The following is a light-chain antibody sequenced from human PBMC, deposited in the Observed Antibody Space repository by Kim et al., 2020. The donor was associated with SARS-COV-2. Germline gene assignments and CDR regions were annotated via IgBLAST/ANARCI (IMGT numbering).Light chain of an antibody. Sequence: GSQGEGPAPPSRASQSVRSSLAWYQLKRGRAPRLLLYAASTRATGIPARFSATGSGTEFALTISSLQSEDFPVYYCQQYNYWPLTFVGGTKVYIK. CDR1: QSVRSS. CDR3: QQYNYWPLT. CDR2: AAS. J-gene: IGKJ4*01. V-gene: IGKV3-15*01.